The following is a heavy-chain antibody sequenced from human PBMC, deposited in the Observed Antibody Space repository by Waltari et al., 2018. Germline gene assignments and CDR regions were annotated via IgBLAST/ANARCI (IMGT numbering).Heavy chain of an antibody. V-gene: IGHV3-23*03. CDR3: AKDFGGMDY. CDR2: IYSGGST. D-gene: IGHD3-16*01. Sequence: EVQLLESGGGLVQPGGSVRLSCAASGFTFSSSAMSWVRQATGKGLEWFSVIYSGGSTYYADSVNGRFTISRDNSKNTLYLQMNSLRAEDTAVYYCAKDFGGMDYWGQGTLVTVSS. CDR1: GFTFSSSA. J-gene: IGHJ4*02.